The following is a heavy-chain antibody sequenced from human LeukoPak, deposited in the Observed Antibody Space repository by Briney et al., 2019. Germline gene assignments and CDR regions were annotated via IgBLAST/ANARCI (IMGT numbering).Heavy chain of an antibody. Sequence: GGSLRLSCAASGFTFSSYEMNWVRQAPGKGLEWVSYISSSGSTIYYADSVKGRFTISRDNAKNSLYLQMNSLRAEDTAAYYCARLWFGELLLYGMDVWGKGTTVTVSS. CDR1: GFTFSSYE. CDR2: ISSSGSTI. J-gene: IGHJ6*04. V-gene: IGHV3-48*03. CDR3: ARLWFGELLLYGMDV. D-gene: IGHD3-10*01.